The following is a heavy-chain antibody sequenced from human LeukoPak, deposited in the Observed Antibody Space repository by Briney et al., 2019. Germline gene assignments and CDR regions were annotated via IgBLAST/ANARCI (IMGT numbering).Heavy chain of an antibody. D-gene: IGHD3-22*01. CDR2: IYYSGST. CDR1: GGSISSYY. V-gene: IGHV4-59*01. Sequence: PSETLSLTCNVSGGSISSYYWSWIRQPPGKGLEWIGYIYYSGSTNYDPSLKSRVTISVDTSKNQFSLNLSSVTAADTAVYYCARSNYYDSGTYYYYGMDVWGQGTTVTVSS. CDR3: ARSNYYDSGTYYYYGMDV. J-gene: IGHJ6*02.